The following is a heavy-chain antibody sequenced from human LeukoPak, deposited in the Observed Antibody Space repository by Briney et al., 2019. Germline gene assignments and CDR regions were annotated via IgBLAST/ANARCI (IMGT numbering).Heavy chain of an antibody. CDR3: AKSSGHYGDYLHFDY. J-gene: IGHJ4*02. CDR1: GFTFSSYG. Sequence: GGSLRLSCAASGFTFSSYGMHWVRHAPGKGLEWVAVISYDGSNKYYADSVKGRFTISRDNSKNTLYLQMNSLRAEDTAVYYCAKSSGHYGDYLHFDYWGQGTLVTVSS. V-gene: IGHV3-30*18. D-gene: IGHD4-17*01. CDR2: ISYDGSNK.